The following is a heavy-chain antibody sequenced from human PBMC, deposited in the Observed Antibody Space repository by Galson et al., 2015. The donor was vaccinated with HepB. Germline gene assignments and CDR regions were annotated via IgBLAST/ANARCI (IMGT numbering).Heavy chain of an antibody. D-gene: IGHD3-22*01. V-gene: IGHV1-24*01. CDR2: FDPEDGET. CDR3: ATGGLHGYYDSSGYYYVY. J-gene: IGHJ4*02. Sequence: SVKVSCKVSGYTLTELSMHWVRQAPGKGLEWMGGFDPEDGETIYAQKFQGRVTMTEDTSTDTAYMGLSSLRSEDTAVYYCATGGLHGYYDSSGYYYVYWGQGTLVTVSS. CDR1: GYTLTELS.